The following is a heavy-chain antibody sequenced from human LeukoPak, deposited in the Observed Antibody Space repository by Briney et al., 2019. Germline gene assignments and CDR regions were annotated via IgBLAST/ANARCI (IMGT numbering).Heavy chain of an antibody. D-gene: IGHD2-2*01. Sequence: GSLRLSCEASGFTFGSFAMSWVRQVPGKGLEWLSGISASGHYIYYADSVKGRFTISRDNSKNTLYIEMNSLRAEDTAVYYCARDGSWGDYQFYFYMDVWGKGTTVTVSS. CDR1: GFTFGSFA. V-gene: IGHV3-23*01. CDR3: ARDGSWGDYQFYFYMDV. J-gene: IGHJ6*03. CDR2: ISASGHYI.